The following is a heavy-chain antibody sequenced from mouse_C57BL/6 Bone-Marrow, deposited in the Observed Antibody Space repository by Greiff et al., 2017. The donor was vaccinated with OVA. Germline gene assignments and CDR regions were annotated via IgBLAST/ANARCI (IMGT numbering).Heavy chain of an antibody. D-gene: IGHD6-1*01. CDR1: GYTFTSYG. J-gene: IGHJ3*01. Sequence: VKLMESGAELARPGASVKLSCKASGYTFTSYGISWVKQRTGQGLEWIGEIYPRSGNTYYNEKFKGKATLTADKSSSTAYMELRSLTSEDSAVYFCARCPLAYWGQGTLVTVSA. CDR2: IYPRSGNT. CDR3: ARCPLAY. V-gene: IGHV1-81*01.